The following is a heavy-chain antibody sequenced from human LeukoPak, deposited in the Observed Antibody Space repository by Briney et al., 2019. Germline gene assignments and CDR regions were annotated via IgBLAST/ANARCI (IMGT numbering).Heavy chain of an antibody. D-gene: IGHD2-2*01. CDR2: IKQDGSEK. CDR3: ARARGYCSSTSCSFSGTLVY. CDR1: GFTFSSYW. V-gene: IGHV3-7*03. Sequence: GGSLRPSCAASGFTFSSYWMSWVRQAPGKGLEWVANIKQDGSEKYYVDSVKGRFTISRDNAKNSLYLQMNSLRAEDTAVYYCARARGYCSSTSCSFSGTLVYWGQGTLVTVSS. J-gene: IGHJ4*02.